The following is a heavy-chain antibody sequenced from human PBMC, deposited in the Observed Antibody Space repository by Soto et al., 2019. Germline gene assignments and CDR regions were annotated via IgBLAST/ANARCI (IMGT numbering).Heavy chain of an antibody. CDR1: GGSISSYY. V-gene: IGHV4-4*07. Sequence: ASETLSLTCTVSGGSISSYYWSWIRQPAGKGLEWIGRIYTSGSTNYNPSLKSRVTMSVDTSKNQFSLKLSSVTAADTAVYYCASTSRRYYSDYYYGIDVWGQGTTVTVS. CDR3: ASTSRRYYSDYYYGIDV. J-gene: IGHJ6*02. CDR2: IYTSGST. D-gene: IGHD4-4*01.